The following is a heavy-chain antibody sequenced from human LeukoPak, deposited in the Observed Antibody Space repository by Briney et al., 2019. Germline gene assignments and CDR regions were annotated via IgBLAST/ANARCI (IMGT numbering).Heavy chain of an antibody. V-gene: IGHV3-21*01. J-gene: IGHJ4*02. Sequence: GGSLRLSCAASGFTFSSYSMTWVRQAPGKGLEWVSSISSSSSYIYYADSVKGRFTISRDNSKNTLYLQMNSLRAEDTAVYYCARAYQLLSSFDYWGQGTLVTVSS. CDR3: ARAYQLLSSFDY. D-gene: IGHD2-2*01. CDR2: ISSSSSYI. CDR1: GFTFSSYS.